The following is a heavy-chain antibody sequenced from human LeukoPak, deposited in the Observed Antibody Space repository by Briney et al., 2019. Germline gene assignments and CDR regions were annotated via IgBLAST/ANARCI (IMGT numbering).Heavy chain of an antibody. Sequence: PGESLRLSCAASGFTFSNYAMSWVRQAPGKGLEWVSAIGGGDGRTHYADSVKGRFTISRDNSKNTLYLQMNSLRAGDTAVYYCANEQWPTGKSAYFECWGQGTLLTVSS. CDR2: IGGGDGRT. V-gene: IGHV3-23*01. J-gene: IGHJ4*02. CDR1: GFTFSNYA. D-gene: IGHD6-19*01. CDR3: ANEQWPTGKSAYFEC.